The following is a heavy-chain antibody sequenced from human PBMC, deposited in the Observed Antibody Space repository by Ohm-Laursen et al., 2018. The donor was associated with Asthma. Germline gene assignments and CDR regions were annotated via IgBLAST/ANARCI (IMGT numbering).Heavy chain of an antibody. CDR2: IKSKTDGGTT. CDR1: GFTFSNAW. D-gene: IGHD3-16*01. CDR3: AKDLDADKSTRPGH. V-gene: IGHV3-15*01. J-gene: IGHJ4*02. Sequence: SLRLSCAASGFTFSNAWMSWVRQAPGKGLEWVGRIKSKTDGGTTDYAAPVKGRFTISRDDSKNTLYLQMNSLRAEDTAVYYCAKDLDADKSTRPGHWGQGTLVTVSS.